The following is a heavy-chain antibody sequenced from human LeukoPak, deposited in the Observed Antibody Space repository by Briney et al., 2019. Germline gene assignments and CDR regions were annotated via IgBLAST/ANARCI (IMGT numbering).Heavy chain of an antibody. CDR1: GFTFSSYS. Sequence: GGSLRLSCAASGFTFSSYSMNWVRQAPGKGLEWVSSISSSSSYIYYADSVKGRFTISRDNAKNSLYLQMNSLRAEDTAVYYCVRTPPPEYSSSWYYFDYWGQGTLVTVSS. J-gene: IGHJ4*02. CDR2: ISSSSSYI. V-gene: IGHV3-21*04. CDR3: VRTPPPEYSSSWYYFDY. D-gene: IGHD6-13*01.